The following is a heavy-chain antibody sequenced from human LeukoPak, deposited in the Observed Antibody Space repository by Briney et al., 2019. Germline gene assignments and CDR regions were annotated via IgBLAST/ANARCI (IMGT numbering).Heavy chain of an antibody. D-gene: IGHD2-2*01. V-gene: IGHV4-39*01. CDR2: IYFSGRT. CDR3: ARHQLPSYYYYMDV. CDR1: GGSISSDNFY. J-gene: IGHJ6*03. Sequence: SETLSLTCTVSGGSISSDNFYWGWIRQSPGKGLEWIGSIYFSGRTDYNPSLKSRVTIFVDTSKNQFSLKLSSVTAADTAVYYCARHQLPSYYYYMDVWGKGTTVTVSS.